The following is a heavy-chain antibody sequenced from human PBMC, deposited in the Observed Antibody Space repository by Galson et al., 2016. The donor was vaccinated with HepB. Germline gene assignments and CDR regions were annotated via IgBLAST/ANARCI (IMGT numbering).Heavy chain of an antibody. Sequence: LRLSCAASGFTFSSYWMHWVRQAPGKGLVWVSRIKSDGRETTYADSVKGRFTITRDNAENTLYLQMNSLRADDTAVYYCASDRVFYGMDVWGQGTTVTVSS. CDR2: IKSDGRET. D-gene: IGHD2-8*01. J-gene: IGHJ6*02. CDR1: GFTFSSYW. V-gene: IGHV3-74*01. CDR3: ASDRVFYGMDV.